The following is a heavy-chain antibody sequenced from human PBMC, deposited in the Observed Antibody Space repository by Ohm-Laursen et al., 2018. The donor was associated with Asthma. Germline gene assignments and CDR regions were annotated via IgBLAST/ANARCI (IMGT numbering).Heavy chain of an antibody. CDR1: GFAFSTYG. CDR2: ISYHGSNQ. Sequence: SLRLSCAASGFAFSTYGMHWVRQAPGKGLEWVAVISYHGSNQFYTNSVKGRFTISRDDSKNTLYLQMNSLRAEDTAVYYCAIGEDDIGDSGWFEHWGQGTLVTVSS. V-gene: IGHV3-30*03. D-gene: IGHD2-21*02. J-gene: IGHJ5*02. CDR3: AIGEDDIGDSGWFEH.